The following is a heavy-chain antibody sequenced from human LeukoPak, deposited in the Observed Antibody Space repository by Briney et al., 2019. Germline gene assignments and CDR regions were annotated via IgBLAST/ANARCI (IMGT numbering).Heavy chain of an antibody. V-gene: IGHV1-69*13. Sequence: ASVKVSCKASGGTFSSYAISWVRQAPGKGLEWMGGIIPIFGTANYAQKFQGRVTITADESTSTAYMELSSLRSEDTAVYYCARGRITMVRGADWFDPWGQGTLVTVSS. D-gene: IGHD3-10*01. CDR2: IIPIFGTA. J-gene: IGHJ5*02. CDR3: ARGRITMVRGADWFDP. CDR1: GGTFSSYA.